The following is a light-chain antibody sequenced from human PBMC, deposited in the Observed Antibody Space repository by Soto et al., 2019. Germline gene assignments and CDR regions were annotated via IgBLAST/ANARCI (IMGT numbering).Light chain of an antibody. CDR1: QTISDW. Sequence: DIQMTQSPSTLSASIGDRVTITCRASQTISDWLAWHQQKPGKAPKLLIYKASSLESGVPSRFSGSGSGTEFTLTISSLQPDDVATYYCLQYETYWMFGQGTKVEIK. CDR3: LQYETYWM. V-gene: IGKV1-5*03. CDR2: KAS. J-gene: IGKJ1*01.